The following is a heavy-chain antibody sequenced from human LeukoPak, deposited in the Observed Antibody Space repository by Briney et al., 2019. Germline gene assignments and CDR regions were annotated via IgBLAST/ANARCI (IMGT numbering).Heavy chain of an antibody. CDR2: ITGSGGST. V-gene: IGHV3-23*01. Sequence: GGSLRLSCAASGFTFSNYAMNWVRQAPGKGLERVSVITGSGGSTYYADSVKGRFTISRDNSKNTVFLQMNSLRAEDTAVYYCARDAYTLRPYGMDVWGQGTTVTVSS. CDR3: ARDAYTLRPYGMDV. D-gene: IGHD4-11*01. CDR1: GFTFSNYA. J-gene: IGHJ6*02.